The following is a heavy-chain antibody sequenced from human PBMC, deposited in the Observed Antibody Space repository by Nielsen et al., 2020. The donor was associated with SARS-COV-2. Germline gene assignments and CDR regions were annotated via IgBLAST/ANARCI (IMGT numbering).Heavy chain of an antibody. J-gene: IGHJ4*02. CDR3: ARDFLTGCFDY. Sequence: WVRQAPGQRLEWMGWINAGNGNTKYSQKFQGRVTITGDTSASTAYMELSSLRSEDTAVYYCARDFLTGCFDYWGQGTLVTVSS. D-gene: IGHD3-9*01. CDR2: INAGNGNT. V-gene: IGHV1-3*01.